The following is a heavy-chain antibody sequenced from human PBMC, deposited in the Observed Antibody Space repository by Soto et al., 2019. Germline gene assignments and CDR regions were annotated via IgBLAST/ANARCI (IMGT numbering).Heavy chain of an antibody. CDR2: INQSGSP. CDR1: SGTISSSNW. D-gene: IGHD2-15*01. Sequence: QVQLQESGPGLVKPSGTLSLTCAVSSGTISSSNWWTWVRQPPGKGLEWIGEINQSGSPNYNPSLRSRVTISVDKSTSQFFLKRSSVTAADTAIYYCAGLGMVAAHREFDPWGQGTLVTVSS. J-gene: IGHJ5*02. V-gene: IGHV4-4*02. CDR3: AGLGMVAAHREFDP.